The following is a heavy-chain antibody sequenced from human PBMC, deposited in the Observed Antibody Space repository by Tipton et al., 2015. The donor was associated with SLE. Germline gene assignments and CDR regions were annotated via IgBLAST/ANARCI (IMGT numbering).Heavy chain of an antibody. V-gene: IGHV3-9*01. CDR1: GFTFDDYA. CDR2: ISWNSGSM. J-gene: IGHJ4*02. CDR3: AKGGAEYYFDY. D-gene: IGHD3-16*01. Sequence: SLRLSCAASGFTFDDYAMLWVRQAPGKGLEWVSGISWNSGSMGYADSVKGRFTISRDNSKNTLYLQMNSLRAEDTAVYYCAKGGAEYYFDYWGQGTLVTVSS.